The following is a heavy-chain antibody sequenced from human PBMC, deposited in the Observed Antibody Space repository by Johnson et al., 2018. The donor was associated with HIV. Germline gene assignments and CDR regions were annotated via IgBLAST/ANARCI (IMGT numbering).Heavy chain of an antibody. V-gene: IGHV3-30*02. Sequence: QVQLVESGGGVVQPGGSLRLSCAASGFTFSSYGMHWVRQAPGKGLEWVAFIRYDGSNKYYADSVKGRFTISRDNSKNTLYLQMNSLRAEDTAVYYCAKDMGCGADCYQISITMTVGGAFD. CDR2: IRYDGSNK. CDR1: GFTFSSYG. D-gene: IGHD2-21*02. J-gene: IGHJ3*01. CDR3: AKDMGCGADCYQISITMTVGGAFD.